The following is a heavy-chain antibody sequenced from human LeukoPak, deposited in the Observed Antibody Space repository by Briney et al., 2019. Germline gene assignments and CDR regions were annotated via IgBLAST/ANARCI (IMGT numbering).Heavy chain of an antibody. CDR2: IYYSGST. J-gene: IGHJ5*02. V-gene: IGHV4-59*01. CDR3: ARDSGSSGYWSNWRWFDP. Sequence: SETLSLTCTVSGGSISSYYWSWIRQPPGKGLEWIGYIYYSGSTNYNPSLKSRVTISVDTSKNQFSLKLSSVTAADTAVYYCARDSGSSGYWSNWRWFDPWGQGTLVTVSS. D-gene: IGHD6-13*01. CDR1: GGSISSYY.